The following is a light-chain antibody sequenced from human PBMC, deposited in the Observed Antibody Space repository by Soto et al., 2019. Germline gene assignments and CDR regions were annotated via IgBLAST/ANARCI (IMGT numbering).Light chain of an antibody. J-gene: IGLJ1*01. CDR3: AAWDDSRNGYYV. V-gene: IGLV1-44*01. CDR1: SSNIGSNT. CDR2: SNN. Sequence: QPVLTQPPSASGTPGQRVTISCSGSSSNIGSNTVNWYQQLPGTAPKLLIYSNNQRPSGVPDRFSGSKSGTSASLAISGLQSEDEADYYCAAWDDSRNGYYVFGTGTKLTVL.